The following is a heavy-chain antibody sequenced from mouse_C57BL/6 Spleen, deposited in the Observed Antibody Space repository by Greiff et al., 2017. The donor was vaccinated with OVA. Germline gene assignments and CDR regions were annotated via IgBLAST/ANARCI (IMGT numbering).Heavy chain of an antibody. CDR3: VRGNYYGLGY. V-gene: IGHV10-3*01. CDR2: IRSKSSNYAT. J-gene: IGHJ2*01. D-gene: IGHD1-2*01. CDR1: GFTFTTYA. Sequence: EVKLVESGGGLVQPTGSLKLSCAASGFTFTTYAMHWVRQAPGKGLEWVALIRSKSSNYATYYADSVKDRFTISRDDSQSMLYLQMNNLKTEDTAMYYCVRGNYYGLGYWGQGTTLTVSS.